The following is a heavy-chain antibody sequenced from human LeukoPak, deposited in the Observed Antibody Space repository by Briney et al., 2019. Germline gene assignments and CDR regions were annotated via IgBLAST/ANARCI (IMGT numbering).Heavy chain of an antibody. Sequence: GGSLRLSCAVSGFTFTSYSMNWVRQAPGKGLEWLSYISGVGGTIHYADSVKGRFTTSRDNAKNSLYLQLNSLRAEDTAVYYCARGHWGLDYWGQGALVTVSS. D-gene: IGHD7-27*01. CDR1: GFTFTSYS. CDR3: ARGHWGLDY. CDR2: ISGVGGTI. V-gene: IGHV3-48*01. J-gene: IGHJ4*02.